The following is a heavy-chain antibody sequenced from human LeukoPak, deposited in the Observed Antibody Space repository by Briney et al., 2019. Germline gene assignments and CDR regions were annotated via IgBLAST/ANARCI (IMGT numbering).Heavy chain of an antibody. CDR1: GFTFSSYA. CDR2: ISGRGGST. D-gene: IGHD3-3*01. J-gene: IGHJ6*02. CDR3: AKETIFGVVISYYYYGMDV. V-gene: IGHV3-23*01. Sequence: SGGSLRLSCAASGFTFSSYAMSWVRQAPGKGLQWVSAISGRGGSTYYADSVKGRFTISRDNSKNTLYLQINILRAEDTAIYYCAKETIFGVVISYYYYGMDVWGQGTTVTVSS.